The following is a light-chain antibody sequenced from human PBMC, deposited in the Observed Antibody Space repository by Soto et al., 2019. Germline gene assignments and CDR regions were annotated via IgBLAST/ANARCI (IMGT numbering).Light chain of an antibody. CDR2: GAS. CDR1: QSVSSSY. CDR3: QQRSSWPRIT. V-gene: IGKV3D-20*02. J-gene: IGKJ5*01. Sequence: EIVLTQSPGTLSLSPGERATLSCRASQSVSSSYLAWYQQRPGQAPRLLIYGASDRATGIPDRFSGSGSGTDFTLTISSLEPEDFAVYYCQQRSSWPRITFGQGTRLEIK.